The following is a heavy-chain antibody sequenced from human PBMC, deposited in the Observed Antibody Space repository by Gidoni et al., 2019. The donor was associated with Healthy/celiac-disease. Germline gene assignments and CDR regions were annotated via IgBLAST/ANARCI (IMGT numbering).Heavy chain of an antibody. Sequence: QVQLVQSGAEVKKPGASVKVSCKASGYTFTSYGISWVRQAPGQGLEWMGWISAYNGNTSYAQKLQGRVTMTTDTSTSTAYMELRSLRSDDTAVYYCARDKSFGVVTHDAFDIWGQGTMVTVSS. CDR3: ARDKSFGVVTHDAFDI. J-gene: IGHJ3*02. D-gene: IGHD3-3*01. CDR2: ISAYNGNT. V-gene: IGHV1-18*01. CDR1: GYTFTSYG.